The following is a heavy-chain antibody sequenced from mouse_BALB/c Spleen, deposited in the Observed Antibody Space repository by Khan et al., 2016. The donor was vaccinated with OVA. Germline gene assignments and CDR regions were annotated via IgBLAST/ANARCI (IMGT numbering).Heavy chain of an antibody. V-gene: IGHV9-3-1*01. CDR3: ARFEVMITTPYAMDY. J-gene: IGHJ4*01. D-gene: IGHD2-4*01. Sequence: QIQLVQSGPELKKPGETVKISCKASGYTFTNYGMNWVKQAPGKGLKWMGWINTYTGEPTYADDFKGRFAFSLETSASTAYLQINNHKNEDTATYFCARFEVMITTPYAMDYWGQGTSVTVSS. CDR2: INTYTGEP. CDR1: GYTFTNYG.